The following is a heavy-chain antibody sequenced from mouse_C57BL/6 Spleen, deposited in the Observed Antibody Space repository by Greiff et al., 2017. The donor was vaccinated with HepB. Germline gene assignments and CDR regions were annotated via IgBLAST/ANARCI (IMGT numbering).Heavy chain of an antibody. CDR2: ISDGGSYT. CDR1: GFTFSSYA. V-gene: IGHV5-4*03. D-gene: IGHD1-1*01. Sequence: EVKLMESGGGLVKPGGSLKLSCAASGFTFSSYAMSWVRQTPEKRLEWVATISDGGSYTYYPDNVKGRFTISRDNAKNNLYLQMSHLKSEDTAMYYCARYKSPNYYGSSWFAYWGQGTLVTVSA. J-gene: IGHJ3*01. CDR3: ARYKSPNYYGSSWFAY.